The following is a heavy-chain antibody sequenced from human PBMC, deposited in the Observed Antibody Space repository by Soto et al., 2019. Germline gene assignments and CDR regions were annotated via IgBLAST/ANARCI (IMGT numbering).Heavy chain of an antibody. CDR1: GFTFSNYA. V-gene: IGHV3-23*01. CDR3: AKSAAYSSGWYLGY. J-gene: IGHJ4*02. D-gene: IGHD6-19*01. CDR2: ISGSGEST. Sequence: EVQLLESGGGLVQPGGSLRLSCAASGFTFSNYAMSWVRQAPGKGLEWVSAISGSGESTFYGDSVKGRFTVSRDNSKNTLYLQMNSLGVEDTAVYYCAKSAAYSSGWYLGYWGQGTLVTVSS.